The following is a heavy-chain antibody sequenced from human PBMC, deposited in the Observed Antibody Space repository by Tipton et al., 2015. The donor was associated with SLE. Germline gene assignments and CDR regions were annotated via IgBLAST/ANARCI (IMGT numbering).Heavy chain of an antibody. Sequence: TLSLTCTVSGGSITSHYWSWVRQPPGKGLEWIGEIHHSGSTNYNPSPKTRVTISIDKSKNQFSLNMNSVTAADTAVYYCAGVYYDFWIGYYDWGQGTLVTVSS. CDR1: GGSITSHY. CDR2: IHHSGST. J-gene: IGHJ4*02. V-gene: IGHV4-4*02. D-gene: IGHD3-3*01. CDR3: AGVYYDFWIGYYD.